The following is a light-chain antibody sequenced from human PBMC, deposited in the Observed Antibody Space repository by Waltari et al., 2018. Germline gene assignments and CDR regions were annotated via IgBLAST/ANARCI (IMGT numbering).Light chain of an antibody. CDR3: QQYGSSSWT. J-gene: IGKJ1*01. CDR2: GAS. V-gene: IGKV3-20*01. Sequence: EIVLTQSPGTLSLSPGERATLSCRASQSVRSSYLAWYQQKPGQAPRLLIYGASSRATGIPDRFSGSGSGTDLTSAISRLGPEDFAVYYCQQYGSSSWTFGQGTKVEIK. CDR1: QSVRSSY.